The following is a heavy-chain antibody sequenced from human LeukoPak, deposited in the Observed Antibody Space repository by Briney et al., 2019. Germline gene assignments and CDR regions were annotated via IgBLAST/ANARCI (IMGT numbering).Heavy chain of an antibody. D-gene: IGHD2-2*02. CDR3: ASLYCSSTSCYTSDY. J-gene: IGHJ4*02. CDR1: GGSISSGGYS. CDR2: IYYSGST. Sequence: SQTLSLTCAVSGGSISSGGYSWSWIRQPPGKGLEWIGYIYYSGSTYYNPSLKSRVTISVDTSKNQFSLKLSSVTAADTAVYYCASLYCSSTSCYTSDYWGQGTLVTVSS. V-gene: IGHV4-30-2*05.